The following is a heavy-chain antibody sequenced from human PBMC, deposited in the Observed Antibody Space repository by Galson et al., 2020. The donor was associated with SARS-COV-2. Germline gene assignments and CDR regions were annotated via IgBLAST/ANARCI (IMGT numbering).Heavy chain of an antibody. V-gene: IGHV4-61*02. CDR1: GASISSGRFY. Sequence: SETLSLTCTVSGASISSGRFYWSWIRQPAGKGLEWIGRIHTSGYTNYNPSLKSRVTISVDTSKNQFSLMLSSVTAADTAVYYCARETGYWVSSGDFEGNYYFDYWGQGTLVTVSS. CDR3: ARETGYWVSSGDFEGNYYFDY. D-gene: IGHD3-22*01. J-gene: IGHJ4*02. CDR2: IHTSGYT.